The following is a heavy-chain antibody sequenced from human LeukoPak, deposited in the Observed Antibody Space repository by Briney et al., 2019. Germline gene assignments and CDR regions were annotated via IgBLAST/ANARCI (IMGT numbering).Heavy chain of an antibody. D-gene: IGHD3-10*01. CDR2: ISYGGSNK. CDR3: AKDFTDMVRGVISTDY. J-gene: IGHJ4*02. V-gene: IGHV3-30*18. Sequence: GGSLRLSCAASGFTFSSYGMHWVRQAPGKGLEWVAVISYGGSNKYYADSVKGRFTISRDNSKNTLYLQMNSLRAEDTAVYYCAKDFTDMVRGVISTDYWGQGTLVTVSS. CDR1: GFTFSSYG.